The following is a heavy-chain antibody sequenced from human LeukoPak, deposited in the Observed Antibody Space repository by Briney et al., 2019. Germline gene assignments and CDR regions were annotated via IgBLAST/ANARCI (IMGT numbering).Heavy chain of an antibody. Sequence: GGSLRLSCAASGFTFSSYWMSCVRQAPGKGPEWVANIKKDGSEKYYVGSVKGRFTISRDNAKNSLYLQMNSLRAEDTAVYYCAREGIAAAGPNFDYWGQGTLVTVSS. CDR3: AREGIAAAGPNFDY. CDR1: GFTFSSYW. V-gene: IGHV3-7*01. CDR2: IKKDGSEK. D-gene: IGHD6-13*01. J-gene: IGHJ4*02.